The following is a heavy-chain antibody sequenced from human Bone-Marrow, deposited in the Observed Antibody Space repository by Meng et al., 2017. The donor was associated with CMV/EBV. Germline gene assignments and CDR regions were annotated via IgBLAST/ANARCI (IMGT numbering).Heavy chain of an antibody. V-gene: IGHV4-39*07. CDR3: AILYDFWSGYYRRSDY. CDR1: GGSIGDSRYY. D-gene: IGHD3-3*01. CDR2: IYYTGST. J-gene: IGHJ4*02. Sequence: SETLSLTCTVSGGSIGDSRYYWGWIRQPPGKGLEWIGTIYYTGSTFYNPSLKSRVTISVDTSKNQFSLKLSSVTAADTAVYYCAILYDFWSGYYRRSDYWGQGTLVTVSS.